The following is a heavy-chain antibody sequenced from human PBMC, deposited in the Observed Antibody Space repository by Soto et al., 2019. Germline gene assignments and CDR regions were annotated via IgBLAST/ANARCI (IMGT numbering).Heavy chain of an antibody. CDR3: ERSASADYYYMNV. CDR1: GFTFSSDA. V-gene: IGHV3-64*01. CDR2: ISSNGIGT. Sequence: EVQLVESGGGLAQPGGSLRLSCAASGFTFSSDAMDWVRQAPGKGLEYVSGISSNGIGTYYASSVKGRFTISRDNSRDTVYLQMDSLRPEDMAVYYCERSASADYYYMNVWGKGTKVTVS. D-gene: IGHD1-26*01. J-gene: IGHJ6*03.